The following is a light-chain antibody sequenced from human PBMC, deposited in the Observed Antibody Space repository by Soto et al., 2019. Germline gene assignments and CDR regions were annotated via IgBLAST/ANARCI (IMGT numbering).Light chain of an antibody. CDR3: SSYSNTHLCV. CDR2: DVS. Sequence: QSALTQPASVSGSPGQSITISCTGTSSDVGGYNYVSWYQQHPGKAPQLMIFDVSNRPSGVSNRFSGSKSGNTASLTISGLQAEDEADYFCSSYSNTHLCVFGPGTKLTVL. J-gene: IGLJ1*01. V-gene: IGLV2-14*03. CDR1: SSDVGGYNY.